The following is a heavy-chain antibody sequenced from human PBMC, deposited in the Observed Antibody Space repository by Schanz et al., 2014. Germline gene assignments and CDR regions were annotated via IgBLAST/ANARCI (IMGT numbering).Heavy chain of an antibody. CDR2: IDGKSTTV. CDR1: GFSFSSYS. Sequence: EVQLVESGGGLVQPGGSLRLSCSASGFSFSSYSMNWVRQAPGKGLEWLSYIDGKSTTVYYADSVKGRFTVSRDNARNSLYLQMNSLRAEDTAVYYCAREQIMAAAGLVDYWGHGTLVTVSS. CDR3: AREQIMAAAGLVDY. J-gene: IGHJ4*01. V-gene: IGHV3-48*01. D-gene: IGHD6-13*01.